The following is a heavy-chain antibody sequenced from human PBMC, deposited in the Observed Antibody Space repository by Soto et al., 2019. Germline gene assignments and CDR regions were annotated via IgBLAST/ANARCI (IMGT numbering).Heavy chain of an antibody. CDR3: ARDKDRQQLGGNYYYIMDV. CDR1: GGTFRTSA. Sequence: QVQLVQSGAEVKKPGSSVKVSCKTSGGTFRTSAISWVRQAPGQGLEWMGGIMPVFPTPDYAQKFQGRVTITADESTGTAYMELSSLRCEDTAVYYCARDKDRQQLGGNYYYIMDVWGQGTTVTVSS. D-gene: IGHD3-3*02. J-gene: IGHJ6*01. V-gene: IGHV1-69*12. CDR2: IMPVFPTP.